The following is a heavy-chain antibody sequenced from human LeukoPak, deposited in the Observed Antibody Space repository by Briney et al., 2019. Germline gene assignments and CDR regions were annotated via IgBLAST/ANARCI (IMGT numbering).Heavy chain of an antibody. CDR1: GGSISRGGYS. J-gene: IGHJ6*02. D-gene: IGHD3-10*01. CDR3: ARGYGSGNYYHYYYYGMDV. CDR2: IYHSGST. V-gene: IGHV4-30-2*01. Sequence: PSQTLSLTCAVSGGSISRGGYSWSWIRQPPGKGLEWIGYIYHSGSTYYNPSLKSRVTISVDRSKNQFSLKLSSVTAADTAVYYCARGYGSGNYYHYYYYGMDVWGQGTTVTVSS.